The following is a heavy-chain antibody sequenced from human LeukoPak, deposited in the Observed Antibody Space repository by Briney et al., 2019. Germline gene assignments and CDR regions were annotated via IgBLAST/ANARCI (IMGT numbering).Heavy chain of an antibody. D-gene: IGHD4-17*01. CDR1: GFTFSSYD. V-gene: IGHV3-13*04. CDR2: IGSAGDT. CDR3: ARVLNFSRGTVTPLSNWYFDL. Sequence: GGSLRLSCAASGFTFSSYDMHWVRQATGKALECVSAIGSAGDTYYPDSVRGRFTISRENARNSFYLQMNSLRAGDTAVYYCARVLNFSRGTVTPLSNWYFDLWGRGTLVTVS. J-gene: IGHJ2*01.